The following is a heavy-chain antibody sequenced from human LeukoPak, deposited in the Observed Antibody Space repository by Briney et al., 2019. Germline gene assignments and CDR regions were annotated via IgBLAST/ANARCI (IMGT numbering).Heavy chain of an antibody. CDR2: ISSSSSYI. CDR1: GFTFSSYS. CDR3: ATYSSGWSPNYFDY. Sequence: GGSLRLSCAASGFTFSSYSMNWVRQAPGKGLEWVSSISSSSSYIYYADSVKGRFTISRDNAKNSLYLQMNSLRAEDTAVYYCATYSSGWSPNYFDYWGQGTLVTVSS. J-gene: IGHJ4*02. D-gene: IGHD6-19*01. V-gene: IGHV3-21*01.